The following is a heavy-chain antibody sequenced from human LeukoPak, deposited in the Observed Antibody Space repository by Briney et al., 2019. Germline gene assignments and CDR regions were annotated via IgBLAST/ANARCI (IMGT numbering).Heavy chain of an antibody. CDR1: GWSFSDYY. V-gene: IGHV4-34*01. D-gene: IGHD2-2*02. CDR3: ARGYCSSTSCYTYYYYYGMDV. Sequence: SETLSLTCPVYGWSFSDYYWSWIRQPPGKGLEWIGDINHGGSTNYNPSLKSRVTISVDTSKNQFSLKMSSVTAADTAVYYCARGYCSSTSCYTYYYYYGMDVWGQGTTVTVSS. CDR2: INHGGST. J-gene: IGHJ6*02.